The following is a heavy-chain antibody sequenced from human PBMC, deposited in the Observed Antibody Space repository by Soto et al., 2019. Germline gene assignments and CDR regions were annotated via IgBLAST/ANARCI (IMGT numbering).Heavy chain of an antibody. V-gene: IGHV1-18*01. Sequence: ASVKVSCKASGYTFTSYCISWVRQAPGQGLEWMGWISAYNGNTNYAQKLQGRVTMTTDTSTSTAYMELRSLRSDDTAVYYCAADLLAVAGQDRNYWGQGTLVTVS. CDR2: ISAYNGNT. CDR1: GYTFTSYC. CDR3: AADLLAVAGQDRNY. J-gene: IGHJ4*02. D-gene: IGHD6-19*01.